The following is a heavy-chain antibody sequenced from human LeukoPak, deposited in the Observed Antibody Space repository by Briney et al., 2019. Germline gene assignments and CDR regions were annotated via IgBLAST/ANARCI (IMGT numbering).Heavy chain of an antibody. CDR2: IYPGDSDT. V-gene: IGHV5-51*01. J-gene: IGHJ3*01. Sequence: GESLKTSCKGFGYTFTRNWMGWVRQMPGKGLVWMGVIYPGDSDTSYNPSFQGQVTISVDNFNSVAYLHMSSLKASDTAMYYCARQTNLIGLGGDMAIDVFDVWGQGTMVAVSS. D-gene: IGHD3-16*01. CDR1: GYTFTRNW. CDR3: ARQTNLIGLGGDMAIDVFDV.